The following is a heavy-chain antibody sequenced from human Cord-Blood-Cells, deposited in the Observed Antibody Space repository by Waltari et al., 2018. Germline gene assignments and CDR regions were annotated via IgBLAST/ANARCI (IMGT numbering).Heavy chain of an antibody. CDR1: GFTFSSYV. D-gene: IGHD6-13*01. J-gene: IGHJ4*02. Sequence: EVQLLESGGGLVQPGGSLRLSCAASGFTFSSYVMSWVRQAPGKGLEWVSAISGSGGSTYYADSVKGRFTISRDNSKNTLYLQMNSLRAEDTAVYYCAKVLPTIVAAAGYFDYWGQGTLVTVSS. CDR3: AKVLPTIVAAAGYFDY. V-gene: IGHV3-23*01. CDR2: ISGSGGST.